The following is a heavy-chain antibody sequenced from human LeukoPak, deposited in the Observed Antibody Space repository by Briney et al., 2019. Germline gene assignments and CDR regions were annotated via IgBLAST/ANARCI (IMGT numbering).Heavy chain of an antibody. Sequence: SQTLSLTRTVSGGSISSDYWSWVRQPPGKGQERICDIYYSGTTNYNPSLKSRVTISVDTSKNQFSLRLSSVTAADTAVYYCARDQPDSGSGSSNAFDVWGQGTMVTVSS. CDR2: IYYSGTT. V-gene: IGHV4-59*01. D-gene: IGHD3-10*01. CDR1: GGSISSDY. J-gene: IGHJ3*01. CDR3: ARDQPDSGSGSSNAFDV.